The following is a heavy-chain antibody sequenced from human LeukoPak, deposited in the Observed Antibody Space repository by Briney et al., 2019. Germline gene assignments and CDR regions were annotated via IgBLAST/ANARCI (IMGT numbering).Heavy chain of an antibody. V-gene: IGHV6-1*01. J-gene: IGHJ4*02. CDR3: ARDSSAMFDY. CDR2: AYYRPKWYN. CDR1: GDSVSSNSAT. Sequence: SQTLSLTCAISGDSVSSNSATWHWIRQSPSRGLEWLGRAYYRPKWYNDYAISVKSRITINPDTSKNQFSLQLNSVTPEDTAVYYCARDSSAMFDYWGQGTLVTVSS. D-gene: IGHD2-2*01.